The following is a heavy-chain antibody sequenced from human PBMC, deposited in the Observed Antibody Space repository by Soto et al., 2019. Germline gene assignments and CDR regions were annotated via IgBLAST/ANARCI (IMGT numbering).Heavy chain of an antibody. CDR3: ARKSSCSGGSCYNRFSLDP. Sequence: PSETLSLTCTVSGGSISSYYWSWIRQPPGKGLEWIGYIYYSGSTNYNPSLKSRVTISVDTSKNQFSLKLSSVTAADTAVYYCARKSSCSGGSCYNRFSLDPWGQGTLVTASS. J-gene: IGHJ5*01. CDR2: IYYSGST. V-gene: IGHV4-59*08. CDR1: GGSISSYY. D-gene: IGHD2-15*01.